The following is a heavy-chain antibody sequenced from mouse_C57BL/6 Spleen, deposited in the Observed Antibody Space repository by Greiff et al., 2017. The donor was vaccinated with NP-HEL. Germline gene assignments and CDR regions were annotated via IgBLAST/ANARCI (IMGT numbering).Heavy chain of an antibody. J-gene: IGHJ1*03. Sequence: VQLKESGGGLVQPGGSLKLSCAASGFTFSDYGMAWVRQAPRKGPEWVAFISNLAYSIYYADTVTGRFTISRENAKKPLYLEMSSLRSEDTTMYYCARRTSSTVVDWYFDVWGTGTTVTVSS. CDR3: ARRTSSTVVDWYFDV. CDR2: ISNLAYSI. D-gene: IGHD1-1*01. CDR1: GFTFSDYG. V-gene: IGHV5-15*01.